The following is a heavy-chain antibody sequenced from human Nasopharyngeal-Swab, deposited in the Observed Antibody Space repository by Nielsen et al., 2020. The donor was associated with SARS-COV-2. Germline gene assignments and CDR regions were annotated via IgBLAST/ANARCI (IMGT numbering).Heavy chain of an antibody. CDR2: INHSGST. CDR1: GGSFSGYY. D-gene: IGHD6-13*01. J-gene: IGHJ4*02. CDR3: SAAGGNY. V-gene: IGHV4-34*01. Sequence: SCAVYGGSFSGYYWSWIRQPPGKGLEWIGEINHSGSTNYNPSLKSRVTISVDTSKNQFSLKLSSVTAADTAVYYCSAAGGNYWGQGTLVTVSS.